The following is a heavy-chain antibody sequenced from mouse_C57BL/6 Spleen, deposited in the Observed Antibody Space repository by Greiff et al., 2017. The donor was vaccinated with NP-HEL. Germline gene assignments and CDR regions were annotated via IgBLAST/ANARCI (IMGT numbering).Heavy chain of an antibody. CDR2: IYPGSGST. CDR3: ERSGSSPLGYDFDY. D-gene: IGHD1-1*01. J-gene: IGHJ2*01. CDR1: GYTFTSYW. Sequence: VQLQQSGAELVKPGASVKMSCKASGYTFTSYWITWVKQRPGQGLEWIGDIYPGSGSTNYNATFKSKATLTVDTSSSTAYMQLSSLTSEDSAFYYCERSGSSPLGYDFDYWGQGTTLTVSS. V-gene: IGHV1-55*01.